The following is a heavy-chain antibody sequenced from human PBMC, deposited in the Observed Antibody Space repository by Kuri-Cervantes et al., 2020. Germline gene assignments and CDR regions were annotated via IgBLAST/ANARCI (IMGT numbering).Heavy chain of an antibody. Sequence: GGSLRLSCVTSGFTFTSYPMTWVRQAPGKGLEWVSTIIGGGGVTEYADSVKGRFTISRDNSKKTVSLQINSLRAEDTAVYYCARSLLSRGNVWGKGTTVTVSS. CDR1: GFTFTSYP. V-gene: IGHV3-23*01. CDR3: ARSLLSRGNV. J-gene: IGHJ6*04. CDR2: IIGGGGVT.